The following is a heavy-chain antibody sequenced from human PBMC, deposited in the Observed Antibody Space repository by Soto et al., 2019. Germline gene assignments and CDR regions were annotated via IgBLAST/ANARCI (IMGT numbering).Heavy chain of an antibody. CDR2: INHSGST. Sequence: QVQLQQWGAGLLKPSETLSLTCAVYGGSFSGYYWSWIRQPPGKGLEWLGEINHSGSTNDHPSLQSRVTISVDTSKNQFSLKLSSVTAADAAVYYCATGLLVLSGWFDPWGQGTLVTVSS. V-gene: IGHV4-34*01. D-gene: IGHD2-21*02. CDR3: ATGLLVLSGWFDP. CDR1: GGSFSGYY. J-gene: IGHJ5*02.